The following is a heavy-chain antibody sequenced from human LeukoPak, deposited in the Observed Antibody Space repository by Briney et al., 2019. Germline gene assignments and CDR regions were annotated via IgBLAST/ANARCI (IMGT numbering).Heavy chain of an antibody. V-gene: IGHV3-23*01. D-gene: IGHD3-10*01. CDR3: AKGGGGYAFDI. CDR1: GFTFSNYA. CDR2: INDRGAST. Sequence: GGSLRLSCTPSGFTFSNYAMSWVRQAPGKGLEWVSSINDRGASTYFADSLRGRFTIARDNSKNTLYLQMNSLRAEDMAVYYCAKGGGGYAFDIWGQGTMVTVSS. J-gene: IGHJ3*02.